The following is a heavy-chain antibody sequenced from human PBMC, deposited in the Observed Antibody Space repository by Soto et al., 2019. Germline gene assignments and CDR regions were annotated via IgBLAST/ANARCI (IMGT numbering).Heavy chain of an antibody. CDR2: IYHSGST. J-gene: IGHJ5*02. CDR3: ARDSRVSIAAAGTRGDWCDP. D-gene: IGHD6-13*01. V-gene: IGHV4-28*03. CDR1: GYSISSSNW. Sequence: SETLSLTCAVSGYSISSSNWWGWIRQPPGKGLEWIGEIYHSGSTNYNPSLKSRVTISVDKSKNQFSLKLSSVTAADTAEYYCARDSRVSIAAAGTRGDWCDPWGQGTLVTVSS.